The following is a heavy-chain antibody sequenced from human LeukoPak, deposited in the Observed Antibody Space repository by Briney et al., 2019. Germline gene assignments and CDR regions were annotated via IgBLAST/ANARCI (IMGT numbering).Heavy chain of an antibody. V-gene: IGHV3-7*01. CDR3: ARDVSFFDWLLPSGSYYFDY. D-gene: IGHD3-9*01. J-gene: IGHJ4*02. CDR1: GFSFSSYW. CDR2: IKQDGSEK. Sequence: GGSLRLSCAASGFSFSSYWMSWVRQAPGKGLEWVANIKQDGSEKYYVDSVRGRFTISRDNAKNSLYLQMNSLRAEDTAVYYCARDVSFFDWLLPSGSYYFDYWGQGTLVTVSS.